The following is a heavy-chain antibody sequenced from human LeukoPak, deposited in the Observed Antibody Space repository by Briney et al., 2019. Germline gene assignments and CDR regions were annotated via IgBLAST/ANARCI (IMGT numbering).Heavy chain of an antibody. V-gene: IGHV2-5*02. CDR1: GFSLTTSGVG. CDR3: AHRMGMGGFDP. D-gene: IGHD3-16*01. Sequence: SGPTLVNPTQTLTLTCTFSGFSLTTSGVGVGWIRQPPGKALEWLALIYWDDDERYSPSLKNRLTITRDTSQNQAVLTMTNMDPVDTATYYCAHRMGMGGFDPWGQGTLVTVSS. CDR2: IYWDDDE. J-gene: IGHJ5*02.